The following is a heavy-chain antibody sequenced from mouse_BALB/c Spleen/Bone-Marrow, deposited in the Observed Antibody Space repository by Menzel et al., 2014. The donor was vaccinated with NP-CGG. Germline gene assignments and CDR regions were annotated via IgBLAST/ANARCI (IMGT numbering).Heavy chain of an antibody. Sequence: EVKLMESGPSLVKPSQTLSLTCSVTGDSITSGYWNWIRKFPGNKLEYMGYISYSGSTYYNPSLKSRISITRDTSKNXYYLQLNSVTTEDTTTYYCARSPWDGFAYWGQGTLVTVSA. CDR1: GDSITSGY. D-gene: IGHD4-1*01. J-gene: IGHJ3*01. CDR3: ARSPWDGFAY. CDR2: ISYSGST. V-gene: IGHV3-8*02.